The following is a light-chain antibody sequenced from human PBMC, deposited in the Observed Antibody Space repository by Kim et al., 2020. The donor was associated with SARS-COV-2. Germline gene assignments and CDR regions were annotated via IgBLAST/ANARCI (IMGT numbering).Light chain of an antibody. J-gene: IGLJ3*02. V-gene: IGLV1-51*01. Sequence: QKVTISCSGSRSNVGVNSVSWYQHLPGVAPKLLIYDNDKRPSGIPDRFSGSKSGTSATLAITGLQTGDEADYYCGTWDSSLSAGGVFGGGTQLTVL. CDR2: DND. CDR3: GTWDSSLSAGGV. CDR1: RSNVGVNS.